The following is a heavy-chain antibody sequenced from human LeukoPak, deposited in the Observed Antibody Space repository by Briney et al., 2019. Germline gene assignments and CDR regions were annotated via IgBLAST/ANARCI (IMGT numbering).Heavy chain of an antibody. CDR3: ARVLKGYYGSGSIGNWFDP. CDR1: GFTFSSYE. D-gene: IGHD3-10*01. CDR2: ISSSGSTI. Sequence: GGSLRLSCAASGFTFSSYEMNWVRQAPGKGLEWVSYISSSGSTIYYADSVKGRFTISRDNAKNSLYLQMNSLRAEYTAVYYCARVLKGYYGSGSIGNWFDPWGQGTLVTVSS. V-gene: IGHV3-48*03. J-gene: IGHJ5*02.